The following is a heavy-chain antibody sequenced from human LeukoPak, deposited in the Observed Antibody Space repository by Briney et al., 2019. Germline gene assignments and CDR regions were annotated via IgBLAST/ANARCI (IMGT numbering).Heavy chain of an antibody. V-gene: IGHV4-59*12. CDR1: GDSISSNY. CDR3: ARYYASQYYFDY. Sequence: PSETLSLTCTVSGDSISSNYWSWIRQPPGKGLEWIGYMSHNGSANYNPSLKSRVTISVKTPKNQYSLRLSSVTPADTAVYFCARYYASQYYFDYWGQGTLVTVSS. J-gene: IGHJ4*02. CDR2: MSHNGSA. D-gene: IGHD3-16*01.